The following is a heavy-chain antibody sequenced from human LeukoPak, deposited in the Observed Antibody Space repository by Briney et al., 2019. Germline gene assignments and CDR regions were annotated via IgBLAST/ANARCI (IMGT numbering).Heavy chain of an antibody. CDR2: IYYSGST. J-gene: IGHJ2*01. D-gene: IGHD3-10*01. CDR3: ARGVMTLRLSFHWYFDL. V-gene: IGHV4-39*07. CDR1: GGSISSSSYY. Sequence: TSETLSLTCTVSGGSISSSSYYWGWIRQPPGKGLEWIGSIYYSGSTYYNPSLKSRVTISVDTSKNQFSLKLSSVTAADTAVYYCARGVMTLRLSFHWYFDLWGRGTLVTVSS.